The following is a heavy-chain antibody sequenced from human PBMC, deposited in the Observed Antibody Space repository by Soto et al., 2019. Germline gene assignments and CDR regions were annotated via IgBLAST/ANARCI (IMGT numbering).Heavy chain of an antibody. D-gene: IGHD3-22*01. CDR2: IYDSGST. CDR3: ARGDYYEIFDY. J-gene: IGHJ4*02. V-gene: IGHV4-30-4*01. CDR1: GGSISSGDYY. Sequence: SESLSLTCTVSGGSISSGDYYWSWIRQPPGKGLEWIGYIYDSGSTYYNPSLKSRVTISVDTSKNQFSLKLSAVTAADTAVYYCARGDYYEIFDYWGQGTLVTVSS.